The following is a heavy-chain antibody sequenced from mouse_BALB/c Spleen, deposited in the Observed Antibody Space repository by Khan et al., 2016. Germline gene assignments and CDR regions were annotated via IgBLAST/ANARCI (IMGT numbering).Heavy chain of an antibody. D-gene: IGHD6-1*01. V-gene: IGHV9-1*02. J-gene: IGHJ2*01. CDR1: GYNFTNYG. CDR3: ARFRSANY. Sequence: QIQLVQSGPELKKPGETVKISCKASGYNFTNYGMNWVKQAPGKGLNWMGWINTYTGEPTYTDDFKGRFALSLDTSASTSYLQINNLKNEDMATYFGARFRSANYWGQGTTLTVSS. CDR2: INTYTGEP.